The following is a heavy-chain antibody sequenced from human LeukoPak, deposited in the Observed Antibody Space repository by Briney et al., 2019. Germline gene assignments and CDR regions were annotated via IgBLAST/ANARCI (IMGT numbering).Heavy chain of an antibody. V-gene: IGHV3-49*03. CDR3: TSVRVEQLVHWFDY. Sequence: GGALRHSCTAPGFTSGDYATRWCPQAPGKGREWVGFIRSKAFGWTTEYAASVKGRFTNSRDDSKSIAYRQMSSLKTEDTAVYYCTSVRVEQLVHWFDYWGQGTLVTVSS. J-gene: IGHJ4*02. CDR2: IRSKAFGWTT. D-gene: IGHD6-6*01. CDR1: GFTSGDYA.